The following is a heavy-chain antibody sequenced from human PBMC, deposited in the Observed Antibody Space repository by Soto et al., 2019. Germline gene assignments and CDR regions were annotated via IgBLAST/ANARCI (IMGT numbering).Heavy chain of an antibody. Sequence: GASVKVSCKASGYTFTGHYIHWVRQAPEQGPEWMGEIGPESGATRYAQKFQGRVTMTRDMSITTVYIELNNLSPDDTAVYYCGRGRSGQIVVFYWGQGTPVTVSS. CDR3: GRGRSGQIVVFY. CDR2: IGPESGAT. CDR1: GYTFTGHY. J-gene: IGHJ4*02. D-gene: IGHD5-12*01. V-gene: IGHV1-2*02.